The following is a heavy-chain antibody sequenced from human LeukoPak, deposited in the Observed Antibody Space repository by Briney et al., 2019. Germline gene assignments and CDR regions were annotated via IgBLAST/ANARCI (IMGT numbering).Heavy chain of an antibody. J-gene: IGHJ4*02. CDR2: ISNSGGAQ. CDR1: GFTFSDSD. V-gene: IGHV3-11*04. D-gene: IGHD7-27*01. Sequence: TGGSLRLSCAASGFTFSDSDMTWIRQAPGKGLEWVSFISNSGGAQYYVDSVKGRFTVSRDNAKSSLYLEMNSLRAEDTAMYYCARGRWGLDYWGQGTLVTVSS. CDR3: ARGRWGLDY.